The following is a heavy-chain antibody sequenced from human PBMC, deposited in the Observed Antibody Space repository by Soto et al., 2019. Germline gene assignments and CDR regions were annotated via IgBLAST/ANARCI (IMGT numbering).Heavy chain of an antibody. V-gene: IGHV3-66*01. CDR1: GFTVSNNY. J-gene: IGHJ5*02. CDR2: IYSGGST. CDR3: TRGPGTTPGGNP. D-gene: IGHD1-1*01. Sequence: DVQLVESGGGLVQPGGSLRLSCAVSGFTVSNNYMSWVRQAPGKGLEWVSLIYSGGSTYYADSVKVRFTISRDNSKNTRYLQMNSLRAEDTAVYYCTRGPGTTPGGNPWGHGTLVTVSS.